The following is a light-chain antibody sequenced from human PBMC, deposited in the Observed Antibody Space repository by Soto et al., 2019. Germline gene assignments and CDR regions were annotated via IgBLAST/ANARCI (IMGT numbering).Light chain of an antibody. J-gene: IGKJ5*01. V-gene: IGKV3-20*01. Sequence: EIVMTQSPGTLSLSPGERATLSCMASQSVSSNLAWYQQKPGQAPSLLIYGASTRATGTPARFSGGGSGTDFTLTISRLEPGDFAVYFCQQYGGFPITFGQGTRLEI. CDR2: GAS. CDR3: QQYGGFPIT. CDR1: QSVSSN.